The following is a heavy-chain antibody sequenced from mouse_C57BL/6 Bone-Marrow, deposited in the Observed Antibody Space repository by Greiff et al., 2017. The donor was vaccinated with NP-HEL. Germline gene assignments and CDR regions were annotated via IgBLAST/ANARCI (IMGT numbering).Heavy chain of an antibody. V-gene: IGHV14-1*01. CDR3: TTKSSSYLWYFDV. Sequence: EVQLQESGAELVRPGASVKLSCTASGFNITDYYMHWVKQRPEQGLEWIGRIDPEDGDTEYAPKFQGKATMTADTSSNTAYLQLSSLTSEDTAVYYCTTKSSSYLWYFDVWGTGTTVTVSS. CDR1: GFNITDYY. D-gene: IGHD1-1*01. CDR2: IDPEDGDT. J-gene: IGHJ1*03.